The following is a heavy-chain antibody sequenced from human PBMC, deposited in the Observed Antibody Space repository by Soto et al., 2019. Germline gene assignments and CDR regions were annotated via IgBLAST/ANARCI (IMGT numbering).Heavy chain of an antibody. CDR3: ATWGYCSSTSCYGSNYYYYYGMDV. V-gene: IGHV1-18*01. Sequence: ASVKVSCKASGYTFTSYGISWVRQAPGQGLEWMGWISAYNGNTNYAQKLQGRVTMTTDTSTNTAYMELRSLRSDDTAVYYCATWGYCSSTSCYGSNYYYYYGMDVWGQGTTVNVSS. CDR2: ISAYNGNT. D-gene: IGHD2-2*01. CDR1: GYTFTSYG. J-gene: IGHJ6*02.